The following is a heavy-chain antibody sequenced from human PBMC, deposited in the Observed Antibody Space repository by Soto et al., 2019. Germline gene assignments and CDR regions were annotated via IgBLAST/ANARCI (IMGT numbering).Heavy chain of an antibody. CDR1: GGTFSSYA. J-gene: IGHJ5*02. CDR2: IIAIFGTA. V-gene: IGHV1-69*06. CDR3: ARDDYGGNQGVEWFDP. Sequence: SVKVSCKASGGTFSSYAISWVRQAPGQGLEWMGGIIAIFGTANYAQKFQGRVTITADKSTSTAYMELSSLRSEDTAVYYCARDDYGGNQGVEWFDPWGQGTLVTVSS. D-gene: IGHD4-17*01.